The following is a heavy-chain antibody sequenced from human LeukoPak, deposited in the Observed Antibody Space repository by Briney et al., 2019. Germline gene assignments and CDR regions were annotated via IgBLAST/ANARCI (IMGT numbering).Heavy chain of an antibody. Sequence: GGSLRLSCAASGFTVNSNYMSWVRQAPGKGLEWVSVIYSGGSTYYADSVKGRFTISRDNARNSLYLQMNSLRAEDTAMYYCAAHRDDFLTGYFDYWGQGTLVTVSS. V-gene: IGHV3-53*01. CDR3: AAHRDDFLTGYFDY. CDR1: GFTVNSNY. D-gene: IGHD3-9*01. J-gene: IGHJ4*02. CDR2: IYSGGST.